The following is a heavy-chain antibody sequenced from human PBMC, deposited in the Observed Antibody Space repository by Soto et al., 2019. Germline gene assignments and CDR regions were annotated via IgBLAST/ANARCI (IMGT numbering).Heavy chain of an antibody. CDR2: INPNSGGT. V-gene: IGHV1-2*04. CDR1: GYTFGNYD. D-gene: IGHD6-6*01. J-gene: IGHJ6*02. Sequence: QAQLVQSGAEVKEPGASVKVSCKASGYTFGNYDISWVRQVTGQGLEWMGWINPNSGGTNYAQKFQGWVTMTRDTSISTAYMELSRLRSDDTAVYYCAKTYSSSSGYYGMDVWGQGTTVTVSS. CDR3: AKTYSSSSGYYGMDV.